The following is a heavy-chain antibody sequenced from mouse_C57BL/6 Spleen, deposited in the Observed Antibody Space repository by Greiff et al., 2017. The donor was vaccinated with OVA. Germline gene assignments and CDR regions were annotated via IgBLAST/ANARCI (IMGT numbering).Heavy chain of an antibody. Sequence: QVQLQQPGAELVKPGASVKLSCKASGYTFTSYWMQWVKQRPGQGLEWIGEIDPSDSSTNYNQKFKGKATLTVDTSSSTAYMQLSSLTSEDSAGYYCARFRFAYWGQGTLVTVSS. J-gene: IGHJ3*01. CDR3: ARFRFAY. CDR1: GYTFTSYW. V-gene: IGHV1-50*01. CDR2: IDPSDSST.